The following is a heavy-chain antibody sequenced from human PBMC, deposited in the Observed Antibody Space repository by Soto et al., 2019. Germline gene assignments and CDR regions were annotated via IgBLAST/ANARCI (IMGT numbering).Heavy chain of an antibody. Sequence: QVQLVQSGAEVKKPGSSVKVSCKASGGTFSSYTISWVRQAPGQGLEWMGRIIPILGIANYAQKFQGRVTXXAXQXXSRAYMELSSLRSEDTAVYYCAAFLRWLQLGYFDYWGQGTLVTVSS. J-gene: IGHJ4*02. CDR3: AAFLRWLQLGYFDY. CDR2: IIPILGIA. V-gene: IGHV1-69*02. CDR1: GGTFSSYT. D-gene: IGHD5-12*01.